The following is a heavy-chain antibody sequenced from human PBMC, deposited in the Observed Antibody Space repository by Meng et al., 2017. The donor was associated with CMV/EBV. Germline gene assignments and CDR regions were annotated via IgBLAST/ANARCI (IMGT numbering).Heavy chain of an antibody. D-gene: IGHD1-7*01. CDR1: GDSISSYY. Sequence: SETLSLTCTVSGDSISSYYWSWIRQPPGKGLEWIGYIYYSGSTNYNPSLKSRVTISVDTSKNQFSLKLSSVTAADTAVYYCARALLAGTTFLVFDPWCQGTLVTVSS. V-gene: IGHV4-59*01. J-gene: IGHJ5*02. CDR3: ARALLAGTTFLVFDP. CDR2: IYYSGST.